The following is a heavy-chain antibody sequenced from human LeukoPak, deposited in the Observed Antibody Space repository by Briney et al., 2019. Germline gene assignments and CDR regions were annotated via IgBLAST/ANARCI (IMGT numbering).Heavy chain of an antibody. CDR2: INPNSGGT. Sequence: ASVKVSCKASGYTFTSYGISWVRQAPGQGLEWMGWINPNSGGTHYAQKFQGRVTMTRDTSISTAYMELRSLRYDDTAVYYCARGGYSGTEKPNDYWGQGTLVTVSS. CDR1: GYTFTSYG. J-gene: IGHJ4*02. D-gene: IGHD5-12*01. V-gene: IGHV1-2*02. CDR3: ARGGYSGTEKPNDY.